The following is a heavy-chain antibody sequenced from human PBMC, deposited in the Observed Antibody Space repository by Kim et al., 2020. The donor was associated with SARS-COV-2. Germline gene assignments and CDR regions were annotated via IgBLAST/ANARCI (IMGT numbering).Heavy chain of an antibody. CDR3: ARTNYDILTGYYP. V-gene: IGHV4-61*01. Sequence: SETLSLTCTVSGGSVSSGSYYWSWIRQPPGKGLEWIGYIYYSGSTNYNPSLKSRVTISVDTSKNQFSLKLSSVTAADTAVYYCARTNYDILTGYYPWGQGTLVTVSS. CDR2: IYYSGST. D-gene: IGHD3-9*01. CDR1: GGSVSSGSYY. J-gene: IGHJ5*02.